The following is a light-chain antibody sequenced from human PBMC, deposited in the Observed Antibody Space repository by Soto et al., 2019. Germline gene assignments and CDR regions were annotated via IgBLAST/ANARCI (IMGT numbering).Light chain of an antibody. CDR1: QSVSSSY. CDR2: AAS. V-gene: IGKV3-20*01. J-gene: IGKJ1*01. CDR3: QQYGSSPRT. Sequence: EIVLTQSLGTLSLCPGERATVSCRASQSVSSSYLGWYQQKPGQPPRLLIYAASRRATGIPDRFSGSGSGTYFTPTISRLEPEDFAVYYCQQYGSSPRTFGQGTKVEIK.